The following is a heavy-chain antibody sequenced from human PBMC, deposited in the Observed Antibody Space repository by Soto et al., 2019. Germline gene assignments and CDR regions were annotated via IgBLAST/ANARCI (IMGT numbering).Heavy chain of an antibody. Sequence: SETLSLTCTVSGGSISSGGYYWSWIRQHPGKGLEWIGYIYYSGSTYYNPSLKSRVTISVDTSKNQFSLKLSSVTAADTAVYYCARRQGSDNYGMDVWGQGTTVTVSS. D-gene: IGHD3-9*01. CDR3: ARRQGSDNYGMDV. V-gene: IGHV4-31*03. CDR2: IYYSGST. CDR1: GGSISSGGYY. J-gene: IGHJ6*02.